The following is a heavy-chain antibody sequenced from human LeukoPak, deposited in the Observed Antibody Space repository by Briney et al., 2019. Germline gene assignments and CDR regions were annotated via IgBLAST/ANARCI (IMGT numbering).Heavy chain of an antibody. Sequence: GGSLRLSCAASGFTFSGSAMHWVRQASGKGLEWVGRIRSKTNSYATAYAASVKGRLTISRDDSKNTAYLQMNSLKTEDTPIYYCIDYYESYWGQGTLVTVSS. J-gene: IGHJ4*02. CDR3: IDYYESY. CDR2: IRSKTNSYAT. D-gene: IGHD3-22*01. CDR1: GFTFSGSA. V-gene: IGHV3-73*01.